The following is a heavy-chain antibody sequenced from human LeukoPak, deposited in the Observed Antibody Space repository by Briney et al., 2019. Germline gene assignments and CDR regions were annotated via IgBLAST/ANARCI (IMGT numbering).Heavy chain of an antibody. CDR2: IIPIFGTA. CDR3: ARVYAPDYYYYYMDV. D-gene: IGHD5/OR15-5a*01. Sequence: SVKVSCKASGGTFSSYAISWVRQAPGQGLEWMGGIIPIFGTANYAQKFQGRVTITADESTSTAYMELSSLRSEDTAVYYCARVYAPDYYYYYMDVWGKGTTVTVSS. CDR1: GGTFSSYA. V-gene: IGHV1-69*13. J-gene: IGHJ6*03.